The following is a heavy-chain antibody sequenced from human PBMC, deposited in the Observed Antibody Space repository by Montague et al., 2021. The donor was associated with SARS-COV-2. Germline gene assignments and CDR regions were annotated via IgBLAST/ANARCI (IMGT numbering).Heavy chain of an antibody. CDR1: SGSIISRCYY. CDR3: ARGMIRGVTTPFDY. V-gene: IGHV4-39*02. J-gene: IGHJ4*02. D-gene: IGHD3-10*01. CDR2: IYYSGTT. Sequence: SETRSLTCSVSSGSIISRCYYWGWIRQPPGKELEWIVNIYYSGTTYYTPSLQSRVTISVDTSKNHLSLRLSSVTAADTAVYFCARGMIRGVTTPFDYWGQGSQVTVSS.